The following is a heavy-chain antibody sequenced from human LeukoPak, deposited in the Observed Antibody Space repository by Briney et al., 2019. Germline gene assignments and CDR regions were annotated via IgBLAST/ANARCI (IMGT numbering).Heavy chain of an antibody. D-gene: IGHD3-16*01. CDR3: ARGGGRYTIISLDY. J-gene: IGHJ4*02. V-gene: IGHV1-18*01. Sequence: GASVKVSCKASGYTFTSYGSTWVRQAPGQGLEWMGWISTYNGNTNYAQKLQGRVTMTTDTSTSTAYMELRSLRSDDTAVYYCARGGGRYTIISLDYWGQGTLVTVSS. CDR2: ISTYNGNT. CDR1: GYTFTSYG.